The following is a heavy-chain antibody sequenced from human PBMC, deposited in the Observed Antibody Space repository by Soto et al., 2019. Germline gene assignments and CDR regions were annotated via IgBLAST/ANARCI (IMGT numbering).Heavy chain of an antibody. CDR2: IYYSGRT. D-gene: IGHD2-2*01. J-gene: IGHJ5*02. CDR3: ARASRSLGYCSSTTGYSYWFDP. V-gene: IGHV4-30-4*01. CDR1: GGSISSGDYY. Sequence: QVQLQESGPGLVKPSQTLSLTCTVSGGSISSGDYYWGWIRQPPGKGLEWIGYIYYSGRTYYNPCLKSRVTSAVATSKNQFSMKLSSVTAADTAVYYCARASRSLGYCSSTTGYSYWFDPWGQGTLVTVSS.